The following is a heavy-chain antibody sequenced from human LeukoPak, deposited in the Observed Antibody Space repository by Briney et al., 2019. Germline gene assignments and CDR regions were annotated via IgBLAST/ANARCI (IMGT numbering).Heavy chain of an antibody. CDR3: ARDYYTSGSPNDF. V-gene: IGHV3-74*01. J-gene: IGHJ4*02. Sequence: PGGSLRLSCAASGFTLRSYWMHWVRQAPGKGLVWVSRINSDGSSTNYADSVRGRFTISRDNAKNTLYLQMNSLRADDTAVYYCARDYYTSGSPNDFWGQGTLVTVSS. CDR1: GFTLRSYW. CDR2: INSDGSST. D-gene: IGHD3-10*01.